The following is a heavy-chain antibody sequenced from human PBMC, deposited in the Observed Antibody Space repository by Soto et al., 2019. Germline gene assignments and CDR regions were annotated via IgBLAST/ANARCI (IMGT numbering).Heavy chain of an antibody. CDR2: IYYSGST. CDR1: GGSVSSGSYY. CDR3: ARGSDYCSSTSCYEDSYYYYYGMDV. Sequence: SETLSLTCTVSGGSVSSGSYYWSWIRQPPGKGLEWIGYIYYSGSTNYNPSLKSRVTISVDTSKNQFSLKLSSVTAADTAVYYCARGSDYCSSTSCYEDSYYYYYGMDVWGQGTTVTVSS. J-gene: IGHJ6*02. D-gene: IGHD2-2*01. V-gene: IGHV4-61*01.